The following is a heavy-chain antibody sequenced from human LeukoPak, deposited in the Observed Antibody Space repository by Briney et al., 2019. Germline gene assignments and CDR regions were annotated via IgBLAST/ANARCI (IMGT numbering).Heavy chain of an antibody. J-gene: IGHJ6*03. CDR3: AKGAAAGPYYYYMDV. D-gene: IGHD6-13*01. CDR2: ISWDGGST. Sequence: GGSLRLSCAASGFTFDDYAMHWVRQAPGKGLEWVSLISWDGGSTYYADSVKGRFTISRDNSKNSLYLQMNSLRAEDTALYYCAKGAAAGPYYYYMDVWGKGITVTVSS. CDR1: GFTFDDYA. V-gene: IGHV3-43D*04.